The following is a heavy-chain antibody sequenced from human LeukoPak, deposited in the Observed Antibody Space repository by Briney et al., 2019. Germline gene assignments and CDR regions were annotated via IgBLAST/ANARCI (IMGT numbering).Heavy chain of an antibody. J-gene: IGHJ6*02. Sequence: SETLSLTCAVYGGSFSGYYWSWIRQPPGEGLEWIGEINHSGSTNYNPSLKSRVTISVDTSKNQFSLKLSSVTAADTAVYYCASVVRGAYYYYYGMDVWGQGTTVTVSS. D-gene: IGHD3-10*02. CDR2: INHSGST. V-gene: IGHV4-34*01. CDR1: GGSFSGYY. CDR3: ASVVRGAYYYYYGMDV.